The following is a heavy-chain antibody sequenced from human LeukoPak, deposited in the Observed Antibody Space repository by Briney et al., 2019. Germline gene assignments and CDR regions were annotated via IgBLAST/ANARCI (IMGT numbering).Heavy chain of an antibody. D-gene: IGHD3-22*01. CDR3: AVSAGYYYDSSGYYH. CDR2: INHSGST. J-gene: IGHJ5*02. Sequence: SETLSLACAVYGGSFSGYYWSWIRQPPGKGLEWIGEINHSGSTNYNPSLKSRVTISVDTSKNQFSLKLSSVTAADTAVYYCAVSAGYYYDSSGYYHWGQGTLVTVSS. V-gene: IGHV4-34*01. CDR1: GGSFSGYY.